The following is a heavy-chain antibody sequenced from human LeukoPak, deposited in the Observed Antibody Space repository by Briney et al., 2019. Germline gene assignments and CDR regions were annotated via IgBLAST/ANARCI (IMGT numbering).Heavy chain of an antibody. Sequence: ASVKVSCKASGYTFTGYYMHWVRQAPGQGLEWMGWINPNSGGTNYAQKFQGRVTMTRDTSISTAYMELSRLRSDDTAVYYCARDPENIVGPQNYYYYMDVWGKGTTVTVSS. D-gene: IGHD1-26*01. CDR3: ARDPENIVGPQNYYYYMDV. J-gene: IGHJ6*03. CDR2: INPNSGGT. CDR1: GYTFTGYY. V-gene: IGHV1-2*02.